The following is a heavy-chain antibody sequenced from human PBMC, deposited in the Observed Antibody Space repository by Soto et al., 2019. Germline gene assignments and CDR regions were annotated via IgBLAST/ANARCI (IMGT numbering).Heavy chain of an antibody. CDR1: GFIFSNHW. D-gene: IGHD2-2*01. Sequence: AVGSLRLPCKASGFIFSNHWIHCVRQTPGTGMVWVSRISNDGSITNYADSVKGRFTIARDNGKNTLYLQMHSLRAEDTAVYYCPKDLTCNQADYWGQGALVTVS. CDR3: PKDLTCNQADY. J-gene: IGHJ4*02. CDR2: ISNDGSIT. V-gene: IGHV3-74*01.